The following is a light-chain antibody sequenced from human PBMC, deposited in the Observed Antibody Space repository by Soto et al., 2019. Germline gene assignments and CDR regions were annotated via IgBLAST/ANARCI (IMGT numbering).Light chain of an antibody. CDR1: QSVSRN. J-gene: IGKJ5*01. Sequence: EIVMTQSPATLSVSAGERATLSCRASQSVSRNLAWYQQKPGQAPRLLIYAASTRATGIPARFSGSGSGTEFSLTISSLQSEDVAVYYCQQYNNWPPITFGQGTRLEIK. V-gene: IGKV3-15*01. CDR3: QQYNNWPPIT. CDR2: AAS.